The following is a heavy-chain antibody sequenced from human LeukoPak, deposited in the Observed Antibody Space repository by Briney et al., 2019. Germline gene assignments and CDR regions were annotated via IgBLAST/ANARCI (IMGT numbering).Heavy chain of an antibody. CDR2: VNQVGSEK. J-gene: IGHJ4*02. CDR1: GFAFSSYW. D-gene: IGHD6-19*01. CDR3: ARGVFASGWYPDNFDY. Sequence: PGGSLRLSCAASGFAFSSYWMSWVRQAPGKGLEWVANVNQVGSEKYYMDSVKGRFTISRGNAESSLDLQMNSLRAEDTAVYYCARGVFASGWYPDNFDYWGQGTLVTVSS. V-gene: IGHV3-7*01.